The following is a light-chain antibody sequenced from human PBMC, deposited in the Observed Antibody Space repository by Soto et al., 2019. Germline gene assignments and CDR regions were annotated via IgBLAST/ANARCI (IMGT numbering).Light chain of an antibody. CDR1: SSNIGSYT. CDR2: SNN. CDR3: VGWDDSLNGYV. J-gene: IGLJ1*01. V-gene: IGLV1-44*01. Sequence: QSVLTQPPSASGTPGQRVTISCSGSSSNIGSYTVNWYQQLPGTAPKLLIYSNNQRPSGVPDRFSGSKSGTSASLAISGPQSEDEADYYCVGWDDSLNGYVFGTGTKLTVL.